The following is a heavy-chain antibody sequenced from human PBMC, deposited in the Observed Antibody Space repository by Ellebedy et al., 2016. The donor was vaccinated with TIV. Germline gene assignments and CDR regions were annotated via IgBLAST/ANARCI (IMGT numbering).Heavy chain of an antibody. CDR1: GGSISSYY. D-gene: IGHD2-15*01. CDR3: VRHGKIAGGGFYWFFDL. J-gene: IGHJ2*01. CDR2: IYHSGST. Sequence: MPSETLSLTCSVSGGSISSYYWSWIRQPPGKGREWIGFIYHSGSTNYNPSLKSRVTISVDTSKNQFSLKLSSVTAADTAVYYCVRHGKIAGGGFYWFFDLWGRGTLVTVSS. V-gene: IGHV4-59*08.